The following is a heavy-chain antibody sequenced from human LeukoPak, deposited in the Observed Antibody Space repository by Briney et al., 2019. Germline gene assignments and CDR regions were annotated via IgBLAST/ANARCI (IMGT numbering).Heavy chain of an antibody. CDR1: GYTFTSYA. CDR2: INAGNGNT. D-gene: IGHD6-19*01. J-gene: IGHJ4*02. Sequence: ASVKVSCKSSGYTFTSYAMHWVRQAPGQRLECMGWINAGNGNTKYSQKFQGRVTITRDTYASTAYMELSSVRSEDTAVYYCARDPKAVAGTRFDYWGEGTLVSVFS. V-gene: IGHV1-3*01. CDR3: ARDPKAVAGTRFDY.